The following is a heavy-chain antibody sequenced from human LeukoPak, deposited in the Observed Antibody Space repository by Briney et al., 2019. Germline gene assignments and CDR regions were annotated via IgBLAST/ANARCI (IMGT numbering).Heavy chain of an antibody. D-gene: IGHD3-16*02. Sequence: GGSLRLSCAASGFTFSSYSMNWVRQAPGKGLEWVSSISSSSSYIYYADSVKGRFTISRDNAKNSLYLQMNSLRAEDTAVYYRAREIHLGELSPPLGAFVIWGQGTMVTVSS. CDR2: ISSSSSYI. V-gene: IGHV3-21*01. CDR3: AREIHLGELSPPLGAFVI. J-gene: IGHJ3*02. CDR1: GFTFSSYS.